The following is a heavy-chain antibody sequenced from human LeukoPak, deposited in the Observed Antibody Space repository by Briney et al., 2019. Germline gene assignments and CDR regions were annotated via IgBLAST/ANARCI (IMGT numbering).Heavy chain of an antibody. J-gene: IGHJ5*02. Sequence: PGGSLRLSCAASGFTFSSYAMSWVRQAPGKGLEWVSAISGSGGSTYYADSVKGRFTISRDNSKNTLYLQMNSLRAEDTAVYYCAKYCRGGSCLGWFDPWGQGTLVTVSS. CDR2: ISGSGGST. V-gene: IGHV3-23*01. D-gene: IGHD2-15*01. CDR1: GFTFSSYA. CDR3: AKYCRGGSCLGWFDP.